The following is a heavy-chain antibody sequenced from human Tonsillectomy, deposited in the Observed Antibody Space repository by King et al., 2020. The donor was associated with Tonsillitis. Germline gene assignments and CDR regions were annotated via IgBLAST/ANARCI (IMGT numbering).Heavy chain of an antibody. Sequence: VQLQESGPGLVKPSETLSLTCTVSGGSISSYYWSWIRRPPGKGLEWIGYIYYSGSTNYNPSLKSRVTISVDTSKNQFSLKLSSVTAADTAVYYCARQEGGTGGWDYWGQGTLVTVSS. CDR1: GGSISSYY. CDR2: IYYSGST. D-gene: IGHD1-1*01. V-gene: IGHV4-59*08. J-gene: IGHJ4*02. CDR3: ARQEGGTGGWDY.